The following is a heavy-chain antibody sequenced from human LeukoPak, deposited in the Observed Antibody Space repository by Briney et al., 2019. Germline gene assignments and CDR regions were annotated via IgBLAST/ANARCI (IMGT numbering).Heavy chain of an antibody. CDR3: ARLGPAAMLDDHYYYMDV. V-gene: IGHV3-7*03. D-gene: IGHD2-2*01. Sequence: SGGSLRLSCAASGFTFSSYWMSWVRQAPGKGLEWVANIKQDGSEKYYVDSVKGRFTISRDNAKNSLYLQMNSLRAEDTALYYCARLGPAAMLDDHYYYMDVWGKGTTVTVSS. J-gene: IGHJ6*03. CDR1: GFTFSSYW. CDR2: IKQDGSEK.